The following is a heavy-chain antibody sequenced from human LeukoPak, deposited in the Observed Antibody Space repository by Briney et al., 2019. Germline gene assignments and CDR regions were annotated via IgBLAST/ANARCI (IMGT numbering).Heavy chain of an antibody. V-gene: IGHV3-23*01. CDR3: AARGSGYLY. J-gene: IGHJ4*02. CDR1: GFTLSNYA. D-gene: IGHD3-3*01. Sequence: GGSLRLSCAASGFTLSNYAMTWVRQAPGKGLEWVSTSGIGGGTYYADAVKGRFTISRDNSKNTVFLQMNSLRAEDTASYYCAARGSGYLYWGQGTLVTVSS. CDR2: SGIGGGT.